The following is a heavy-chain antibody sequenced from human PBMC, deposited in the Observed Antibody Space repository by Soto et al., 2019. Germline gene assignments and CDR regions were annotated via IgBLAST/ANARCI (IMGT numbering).Heavy chain of an antibody. CDR3: ARLRRDWGDAFDL. Sequence: QVQLVQSGADVKKPGSSVKVSCKTSGGSFGSSAISWVRQAPAQGLEWMGEIIPVFDKANYAQNFQGRLTITADELPGTVFMELSSLRSEDTAVYFCARLRRDWGDAFDLWGLGTFGTVSS. J-gene: IGHJ3*01. CDR2: IIPVFDKA. V-gene: IGHV1-69*01. D-gene: IGHD3-16*01. CDR1: GGSFGSSA.